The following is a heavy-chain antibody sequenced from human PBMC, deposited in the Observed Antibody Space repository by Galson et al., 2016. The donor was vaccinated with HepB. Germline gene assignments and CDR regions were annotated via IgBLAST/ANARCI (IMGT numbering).Heavy chain of an antibody. CDR2: IYWSDDK. CDR3: AHNLYYSALLDY. D-gene: IGHD3-16*01. CDR1: GFSLTTNGVG. V-gene: IGHV2-5*01. J-gene: IGHJ4*02. Sequence: PALVKPTQTLTLTCTFSGFSLTTNGVGVGWIRQPPGKALEWLALIYWSDDKRYSPSLNSRLTITKDTSKNQVVLTLTNVDPVDTATYYSAHNLYYSALLDYWGQGTLVTVSS.